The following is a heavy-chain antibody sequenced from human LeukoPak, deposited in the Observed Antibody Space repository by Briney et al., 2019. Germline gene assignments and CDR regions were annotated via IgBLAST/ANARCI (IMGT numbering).Heavy chain of an antibody. D-gene: IGHD5/OR15-5a*01. J-gene: IGHJ6*03. CDR2: IYTSGST. V-gene: IGHV4-61*02. CDR1: GGSISSGSYY. Sequence: SETLSLTCTVSGGSISSGSYYWSWIRQPAGKGLEWIGRIYTSGSTNYNPSLKSRVTMSVDTSKNQFSLSLSSVTAADTAVYYCAIGVHYYYFYYMDVWGKGTTVTISS. CDR3: AIGVHYYYFYYMDV.